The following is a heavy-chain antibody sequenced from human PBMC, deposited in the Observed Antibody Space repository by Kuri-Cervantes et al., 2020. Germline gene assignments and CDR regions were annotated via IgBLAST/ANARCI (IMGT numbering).Heavy chain of an antibody. CDR2: LSGSGGST. V-gene: IGHV3-23*01. Sequence: GESLKISCAASGFTFSNYAMSWVRQAPGKGLEWVSALSGSGGSTYYADSVKGRLTISRDNSKNTLYLQMNSLRAEDTAVYYCAKDRYYYDSSGYYWGQGTLVTVSS. J-gene: IGHJ4*02. D-gene: IGHD3-22*01. CDR3: AKDRYYYDSSGYY. CDR1: GFTFSNYA.